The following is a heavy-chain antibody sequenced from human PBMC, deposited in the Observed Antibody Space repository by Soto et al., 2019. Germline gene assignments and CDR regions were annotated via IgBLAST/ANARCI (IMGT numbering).Heavy chain of an antibody. CDR1: GYTFTSYA. CDR3: AREGHYYGSGIEDNDAFDI. Sequence: QVQLVQSGAEVKKPGASVKVSCKASGYTFTSYAMHWVRQAPGQRLEWMGWINAGNGNTKYSQKFQGRVTITRDTXVSXAXMELSSLRSEDTAEYYCAREGHYYGSGIEDNDAFDIWGQGTMVTVSS. D-gene: IGHD3-10*01. CDR2: INAGNGNT. V-gene: IGHV1-3*01. J-gene: IGHJ3*02.